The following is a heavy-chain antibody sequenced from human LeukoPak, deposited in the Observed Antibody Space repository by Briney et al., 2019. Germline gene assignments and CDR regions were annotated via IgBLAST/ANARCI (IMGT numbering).Heavy chain of an antibody. Sequence: GGSLRLSCAASGFTFSSYSMNWVRQAPGKGLGWVSSISSSSSYIYYADSVKGRFTISRDNAKNSLYLQMNSLRAEDTAVYYCARDLYDFWSGYYYWGQGTLVTVSS. CDR1: GFTFSSYS. J-gene: IGHJ4*02. D-gene: IGHD3-3*01. CDR3: ARDLYDFWSGYYY. CDR2: ISSSSSYI. V-gene: IGHV3-21*01.